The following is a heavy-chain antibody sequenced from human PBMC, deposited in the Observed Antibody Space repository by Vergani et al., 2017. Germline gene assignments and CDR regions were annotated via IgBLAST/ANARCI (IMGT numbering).Heavy chain of an antibody. CDR1: GFTFSSYA. Sequence: EVQLLESGGGLVQPGGSLRLSCAASGFTFSSYAMSWVRQAPGKGLEWVSAISGSGGSTYYADSVKGRFTISRDNSKNTLYLQMNSLRAEDTAVYYGAKGSPYFCSGGSCYPDWFDPWGQGTLVTVSS. J-gene: IGHJ5*02. CDR2: ISGSGGST. D-gene: IGHD2-15*01. V-gene: IGHV3-23*01. CDR3: AKGSPYFCSGGSCYPDWFDP.